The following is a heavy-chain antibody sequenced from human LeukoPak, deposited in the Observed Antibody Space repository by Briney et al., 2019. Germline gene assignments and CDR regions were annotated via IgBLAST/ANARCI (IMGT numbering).Heavy chain of an antibody. Sequence: SETLSLTCTVSGGSISSYYWSWIRQPPGKGLEWIGYIYYSGSTHYNPSLKSRAAISVDTSKNHFSLKLSSVTAADTAVYYCARVLAVAGTPFDYWGQGTLVTVSS. V-gene: IGHV4-59*01. J-gene: IGHJ4*02. CDR3: ARVLAVAGTPFDY. CDR1: GGSISSYY. CDR2: IYYSGST. D-gene: IGHD6-19*01.